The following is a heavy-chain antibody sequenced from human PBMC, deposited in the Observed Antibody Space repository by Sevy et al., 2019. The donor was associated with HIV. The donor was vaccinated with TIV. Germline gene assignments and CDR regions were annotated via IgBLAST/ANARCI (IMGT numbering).Heavy chain of an antibody. CDR1: GFTLSSYW. V-gene: IGHV3-7*01. D-gene: IGHD5-18*01. CDR2: IKQDGSEK. Sequence: LSLTCAGSGFTLSSYWMSWVRQAPGRGLEWVANIKQDGSEKYYVDSVKGRFTISRDNAENSMYLQMNSLRDEDKAMYFCARQSGVLDGDTAMADAFDLWGRGTMVTVSS. J-gene: IGHJ3*01. CDR3: ARQSGVLDGDTAMADAFDL.